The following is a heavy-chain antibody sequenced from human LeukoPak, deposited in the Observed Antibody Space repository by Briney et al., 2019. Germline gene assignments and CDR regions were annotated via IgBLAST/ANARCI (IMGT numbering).Heavy chain of an antibody. D-gene: IGHD3-9*01. CDR1: GFTFSSYE. CDR3: ARVDYDVLTGYQNYFQY. Sequence: PGGSLRLSCAASGFTFSSYEMDWVRQAPGKGLEWVSSISSTSAYINYADSVKGRFTISRDNDKNSMYLQMNSLRAEDTAVYYCARVDYDVLTGYQNYFQYWGQGTLATVSS. V-gene: IGHV3-21*01. CDR2: ISSTSAYI. J-gene: IGHJ4*02.